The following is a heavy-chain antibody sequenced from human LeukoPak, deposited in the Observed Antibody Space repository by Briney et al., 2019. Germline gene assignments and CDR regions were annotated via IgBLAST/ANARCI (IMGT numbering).Heavy chain of an antibody. CDR2: INPSGGST. V-gene: IGHV1-46*01. D-gene: IGHD5-18*01. CDR3: ARARYEIQLWSDY. Sequence: ASVKVSCKASGYTFTSYYMHWVRQAPGQGLEWMGIINPSGGSTSYAQKFQGRVTMTRDMSTSTVYVELSSLRSEDAAVYYCARARYEIQLWSDYWGQGTLVTVSS. CDR1: GYTFTSYY. J-gene: IGHJ4*02.